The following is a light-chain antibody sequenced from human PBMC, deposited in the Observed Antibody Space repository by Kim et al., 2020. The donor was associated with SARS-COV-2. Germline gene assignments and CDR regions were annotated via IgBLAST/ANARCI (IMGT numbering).Light chain of an antibody. Sequence: GQSLTISGTGTSSDVGAYDYVSWYQQHPGKTPKLMIYDVTKRPSGVSNRFSASKSGDTASLAISGLQSEDEADYYCSSYASGDTWVFGGGTKLTVL. J-gene: IGLJ3*02. CDR1: SSDVGAYDY. CDR3: SSYASGDTWV. V-gene: IGLV2-14*03. CDR2: DVT.